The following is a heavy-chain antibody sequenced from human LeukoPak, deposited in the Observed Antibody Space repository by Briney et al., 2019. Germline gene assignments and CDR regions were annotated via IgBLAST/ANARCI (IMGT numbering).Heavy chain of an antibody. Sequence: ASVKVSCKASGYTSTSYGISWVRQAPGQGLEWMGWISAYNGNTNYAQKLQGRVTMTTDTSTSTAYMELRSLRSDDTAVYYCARDDSNLNYYDFWSGYYQTYYYYGMDVWGQGTTVTVSS. CDR1: GYTSTSYG. CDR3: ARDDSNLNYYDFWSGYYQTYYYYGMDV. V-gene: IGHV1-18*01. J-gene: IGHJ6*02. D-gene: IGHD3-3*01. CDR2: ISAYNGNT.